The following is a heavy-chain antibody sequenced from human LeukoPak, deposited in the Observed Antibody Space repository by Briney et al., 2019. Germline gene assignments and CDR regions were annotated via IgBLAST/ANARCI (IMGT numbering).Heavy chain of an antibody. D-gene: IGHD5-12*01. CDR3: ARDRGPYSGYDSYYFDY. J-gene: IGHJ4*02. V-gene: IGHV4-31*03. CDR2: IYYSGST. Sequence: PSETLSLTCTVSGGSISSGGYYWSWIRQHPGKGLEWIGYIYYSGSTYYNPSLKSRVTIPVDTSKNQFSLKLSSVTAADTAVYYCARDRGPYSGYDSYYFDYWGQGTLVTVSS. CDR1: GGSISSGGYY.